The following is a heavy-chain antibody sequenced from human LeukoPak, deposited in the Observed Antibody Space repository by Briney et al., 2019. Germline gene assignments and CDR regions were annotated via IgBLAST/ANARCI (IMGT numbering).Heavy chain of an antibody. D-gene: IGHD2-15*01. Sequence: GGSLRLSCAASGFTFSSYWMHWVRQAPGKGLVWVSRINGDGSSTSYADSVKGRFTISRDNAKNMLYLQMNSLRADDTAVYYCGRVFGVVARAFDNWGQGTMVTVSS. J-gene: IGHJ3*02. CDR2: INGDGSST. V-gene: IGHV3-74*01. CDR3: GRVFGVVARAFDN. CDR1: GFTFSSYW.